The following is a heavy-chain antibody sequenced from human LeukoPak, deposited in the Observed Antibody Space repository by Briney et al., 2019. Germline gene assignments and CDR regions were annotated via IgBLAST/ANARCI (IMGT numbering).Heavy chain of an antibody. CDR3: ARDHCSGGSCYYYYYMDV. CDR1: GGSISSYY. CDR2: IYTSGST. D-gene: IGHD2-15*01. J-gene: IGHJ6*03. Sequence: PSETLSLTCTVSGGSISSYYWSWIRQPAGKGLEWIGRIYTSGSTNYNPSLKSRVTISVDKSKNQFSLMLSSVTAADTAVYYCARDHCSGGSCYYYYYMDVWGKGTTVTVSS. V-gene: IGHV4-4*07.